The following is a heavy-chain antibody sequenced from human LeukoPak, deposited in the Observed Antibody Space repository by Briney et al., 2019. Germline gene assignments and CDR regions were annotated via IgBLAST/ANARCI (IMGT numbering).Heavy chain of an antibody. D-gene: IGHD1-26*01. CDR3: AKGGKWDVTPFDY. CDR1: GFTFSDHH. CDR2: ISGGGGST. Sequence: GGSLRLSCAASGFTFSDHHMDWVRQAPGKGLEWVSTISGGGGSTYYADSVKGRFTISRDNSKNTLYLQVNSLRAEDTAVYYCAKGGKWDVTPFDYWGQGTLVTVSS. J-gene: IGHJ4*02. V-gene: IGHV3-23*01.